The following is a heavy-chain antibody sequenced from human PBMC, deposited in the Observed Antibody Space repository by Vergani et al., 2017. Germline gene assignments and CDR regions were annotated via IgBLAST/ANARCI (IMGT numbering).Heavy chain of an antibody. J-gene: IGHJ4*02. V-gene: IGHV3-66*02. CDR2: IKSDGRT. Sequence: VELLESGGGLAQPGGSLRVSCSASGFRVTTYYMSWVRQAPGKGLEWVSVIKSDGRTSYAESVRGRFTISRDTSRNAVYLQMNILRVEDTGVYYCTRSECSGTTCYGRYFDLWGQGILVTVSS. CDR1: GFRVTTYY. D-gene: IGHD2-15*01. CDR3: TRSECSGTTCYGRYFDL.